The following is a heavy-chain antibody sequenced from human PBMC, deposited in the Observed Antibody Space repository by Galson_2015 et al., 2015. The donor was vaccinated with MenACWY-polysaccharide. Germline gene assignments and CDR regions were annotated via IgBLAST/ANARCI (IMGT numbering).Heavy chain of an antibody. CDR1: TVTFSGSG. CDR2: IQYDGVYK. Sequence: SLRLSCAASTVTFSGSGMHWVRQAPGTGLEWVAAIQYDGVYKQYLDSVTGRFSVSRDNSKSTLYLKMNNLRAEDTALYYCAREGSRIVFHAFDTWGQGTMVIVSS. D-gene: IGHD3-10*02. J-gene: IGHJ3*02. V-gene: IGHV3-33*01. CDR3: AREGSRIVFHAFDT.